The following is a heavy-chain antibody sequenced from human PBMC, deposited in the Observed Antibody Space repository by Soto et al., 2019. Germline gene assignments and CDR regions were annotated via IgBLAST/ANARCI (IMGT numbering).Heavy chain of an antibody. CDR2: IIPIFGSR. D-gene: IGHD3-10*02. V-gene: IGHV1-69*01. J-gene: IGHJ6*02. CDR3: ARGATYVGV. CDR1: RDTFSKYA. Sequence: QVQLVQSGAEVKKPGSSVKVSCKASRDTFSKYAFNWVRQAPGQGLEWMGWIIPIFGSRNYAEKFQGRVTITADESTSTAYMELRSLRFEDTAVYYCARGATYVGVWGQGTTVTVSS.